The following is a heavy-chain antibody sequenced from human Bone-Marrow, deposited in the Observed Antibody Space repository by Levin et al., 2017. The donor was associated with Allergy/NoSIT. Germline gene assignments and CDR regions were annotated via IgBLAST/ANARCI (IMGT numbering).Heavy chain of an antibody. CDR3: SRDSNSSGFYYDFDY. CDR2: ISYHGSTT. Sequence: LSLTCAASGFTFGHYNMNWVRQAPGKGLEWVAYISYHGSTTFYLDSVKGRFTISRDNALNSVYLQMDSLRREDTAVYYCSRDSNSSGFYYDFDYWGQGIQVTVSA. D-gene: IGHD3-22*01. J-gene: IGHJ4*02. V-gene: IGHV3-48*01. CDR1: GFTFGHYN.